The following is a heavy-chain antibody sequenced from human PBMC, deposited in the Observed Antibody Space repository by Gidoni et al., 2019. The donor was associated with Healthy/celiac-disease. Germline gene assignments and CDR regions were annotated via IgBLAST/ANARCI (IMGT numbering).Heavy chain of an antibody. V-gene: IGHV3-15*01. CDR1: GFPFSTAW. D-gene: IGHD3-10*01. J-gene: IGHJ4*02. CDR3: TKVQGRGVKRGTFDD. CDR2: IKSKTDGGTT. Sequence: VHLVESGGGLVTPGGSLRLSCSASGFPFSTAWMSWVRQAPGKGLEWVCRIKSKTDGGTTDYAAPVKGRCTSSRDDAKNTLYLQMNSLKTEDTAGDYCTKVQGRGVKRGTFDDWGQGTLVTVSS.